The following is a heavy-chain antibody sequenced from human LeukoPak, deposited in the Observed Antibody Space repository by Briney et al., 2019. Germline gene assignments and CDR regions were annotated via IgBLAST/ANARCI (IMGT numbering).Heavy chain of an antibody. CDR1: GGSISSYY. J-gene: IGHJ4*02. V-gene: IGHV4-39*01. D-gene: IGHD1-26*01. CDR2: IYYSGST. CDR3: ARIDAGATVDY. Sequence: PSETLSLTCTVSGGSISSYYWSWIRQPPGKGLEWIGSIYYSGSTYYNPSLKSRVTISVDTSKNQFSLKLSSVTAADTAVYYCARIDAGATVDYWGQGTLVTVSS.